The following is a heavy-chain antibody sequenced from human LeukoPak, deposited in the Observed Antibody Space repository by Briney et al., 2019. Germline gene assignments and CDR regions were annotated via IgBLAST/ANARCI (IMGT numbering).Heavy chain of an antibody. CDR2: IYYRGST. V-gene: IGHV4-59*08. CDR1: GGSISSNY. CDR3: ARQSYDEVNYYYYGLDV. D-gene: IGHD3-10*01. J-gene: IGHJ6*02. Sequence: PSETLSLTRTVSGGSISSNYWSWIRQSPGKGLEWIGYIYYRGSTDYNPSLKSRVTISVDTSKNQFSLKLSSVTAADTAVYYCARQSYDEVNYYYYGLDVWGQGTTVTVSS.